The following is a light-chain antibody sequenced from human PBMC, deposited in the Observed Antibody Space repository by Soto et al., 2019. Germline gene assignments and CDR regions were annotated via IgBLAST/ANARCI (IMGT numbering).Light chain of an antibody. CDR3: QQHSDWPIT. J-gene: IGKJ5*01. CDR2: GAS. CDR1: QSIRIN. V-gene: IGKV3-15*01. Sequence: IVMTQSPATLSVSPWERVTLSCRASQSIRINLAWYQQKPGQAPRLLISGASTRATDIPARFSGSGSGTEFTLTISSLQSEDFAVYYCQQHSDWPITFGQGTRLEIK.